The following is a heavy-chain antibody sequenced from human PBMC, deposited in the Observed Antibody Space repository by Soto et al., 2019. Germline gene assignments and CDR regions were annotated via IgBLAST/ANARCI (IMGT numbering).Heavy chain of an antibody. CDR2: IKEDGSEK. V-gene: IGHV3-7*02. D-gene: IGHD3-16*01. Sequence: EVQLVESGGGLVQPGGSLRLSCTASGFTFSNYWMNWIRQAPGKGLEWVANIKEDGSEKYYVDSVKGRYTISRDNTKNSLFLQMNSLRGDDTAVYYCVGSGEAGGWGQGTLVTVSS. CDR3: VGSGEAGG. J-gene: IGHJ4*02. CDR1: GFTFSNYW.